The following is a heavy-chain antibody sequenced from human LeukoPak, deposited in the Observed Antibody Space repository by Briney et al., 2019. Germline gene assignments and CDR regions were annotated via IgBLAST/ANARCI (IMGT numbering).Heavy chain of an antibody. CDR3: ARGGWSGYSYGSEPEKYFDY. Sequence: ASVKVSCKASGYTFTSYGISRVRQAPGQGLEWMGWISAYNGNTNYAQKLQGRVTMTTDTSTSTAYMELRSLRSDDTAVYYCARGGWSGYSYGSEPEKYFDYWGQGTLVTVSS. J-gene: IGHJ4*02. D-gene: IGHD5-18*01. CDR2: ISAYNGNT. CDR1: GYTFTSYG. V-gene: IGHV1-18*01.